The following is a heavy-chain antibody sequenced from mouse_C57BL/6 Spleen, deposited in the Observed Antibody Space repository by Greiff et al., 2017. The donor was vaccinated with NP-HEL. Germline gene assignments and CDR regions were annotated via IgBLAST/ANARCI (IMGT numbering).Heavy chain of an antibody. Sequence: EVQLQQSGPGLVKPSQSLSLTCSFTGYSITSGYYWNWIRQFPGNKLEWMGYISYDGSNNYNPSLKNRISITRDTSKNQFFLKLNSVTTEDTATYYCARDLAWFAYWGQGTLVTVSA. V-gene: IGHV3-6*01. J-gene: IGHJ3*01. CDR2: ISYDGSN. CDR1: GYSITSGYY. CDR3: ARDLAWFAY.